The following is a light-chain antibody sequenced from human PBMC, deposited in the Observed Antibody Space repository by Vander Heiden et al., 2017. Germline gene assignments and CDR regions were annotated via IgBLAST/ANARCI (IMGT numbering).Light chain of an antibody. J-gene: IGLJ3*02. CDR2: KDS. V-gene: IGLV3-25*03. CDR3: QSADSSGTYWV. Sequence: YELTPLPSGSVSPGQTARITCSGDALPKQYAYWYQQKPGQAPVLVIYKDSERPSGIPERFSGSSSGRTVTLTISGVQAEDEADYYCQSADSSGTYWVFGGGTKLTVL. CDR1: ALPKQY.